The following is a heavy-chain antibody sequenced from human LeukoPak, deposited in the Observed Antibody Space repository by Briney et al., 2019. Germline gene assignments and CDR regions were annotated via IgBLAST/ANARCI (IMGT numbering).Heavy chain of an antibody. CDR1: GLTFSTYW. Sequence: GGSLRLSCAASGLTFSTYWMHWVRQAPGKGLVWVSRINGDGSLSYSDSLKGRFTISTDNTKNMMYLQMNSLRAEDTAVYYCAGGASSTFYNWGQGALVSVSS. J-gene: IGHJ4*02. D-gene: IGHD6-13*01. V-gene: IGHV3-74*01. CDR2: INGDGSL. CDR3: AGGASSTFYN.